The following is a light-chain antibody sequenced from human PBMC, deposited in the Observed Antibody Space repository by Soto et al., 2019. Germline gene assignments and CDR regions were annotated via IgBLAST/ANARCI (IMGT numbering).Light chain of an antibody. CDR1: PRVSRN. Sequence: EIVLTQAPAPLCLSPGVRATLSCRACPRVSRNLAWYQQKADQAPRLLIDDASNRATGIPARFSGSGSVTDFTLTISSLEPEDFAVYYCQQRSNWATFGPGTKVD. J-gene: IGKJ3*01. V-gene: IGKV3-11*01. CDR2: DAS. CDR3: QQRSNWAT.